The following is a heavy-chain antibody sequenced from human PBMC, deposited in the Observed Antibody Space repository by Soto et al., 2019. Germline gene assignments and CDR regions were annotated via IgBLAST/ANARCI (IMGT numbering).Heavy chain of an antibody. V-gene: IGHV1-69*12. CDR1: GGTFSSYA. CDR2: IIPIFGTA. D-gene: IGHD3-16*01. CDR3: ARDRLMITFGGVGDGRWFAFDI. Sequence: QVQLVQSGAEVKKPGSSVKVSCKASGGTFSSYAISWVRQAPGQGLEWMGGIIPIFGTANYAQKFQGRVTITADDSTSTAYMELSSLGSEDTAVYYCARDRLMITFGGVGDGRWFAFDIWGQGTMVTVSS. J-gene: IGHJ3*02.